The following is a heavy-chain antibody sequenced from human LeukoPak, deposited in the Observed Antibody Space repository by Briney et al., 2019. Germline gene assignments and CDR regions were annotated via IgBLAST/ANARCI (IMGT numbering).Heavy chain of an antibody. CDR2: INSDGSST. Sequence: GGSLRLSCAASGFTFSSYWMHWVRQAPGKGLVWVSRINSDGSSTSYADSVKGRFTISRDNAKNTLYLQMNSLRAEDTAVYYCASDETNYYDSSGYYYFHNWGQGTLVTVSS. CDR1: GFTFSSYW. V-gene: IGHV3-74*01. CDR3: ASDETNYYDSSGYYYFHN. J-gene: IGHJ1*01. D-gene: IGHD3-22*01.